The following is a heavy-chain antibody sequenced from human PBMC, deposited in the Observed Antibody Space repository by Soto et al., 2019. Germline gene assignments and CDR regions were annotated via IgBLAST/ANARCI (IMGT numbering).Heavy chain of an antibody. J-gene: IGHJ6*03. V-gene: IGHV3-7*01. CDR1: GFTFSNYL. Sequence: EVQLVESGGGLVQPGGSLRLSCAASGFTFSNYLMSWARQAPGKGLEWVANIKKDGSEKYYVDSVEGRFTISRDNSKNSLYLQMNSLRVEDTAVYYCAXXLXXXXXXWDYYYHMDVWGKGTAVTXSS. CDR2: IKKDGSEK. D-gene: IGHD1-26*01. CDR3: AXXLXXXXXXWDYYYHMDV.